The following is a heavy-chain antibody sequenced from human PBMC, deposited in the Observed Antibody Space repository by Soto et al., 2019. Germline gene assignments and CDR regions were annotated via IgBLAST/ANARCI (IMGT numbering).Heavy chain of an antibody. CDR2: IYYSGST. Sequence: QLQLQESGPGLVKPSETLSLICTVSGGSIASSLYYWGWVRQSPGKGLEWIESIYYSGSTHYNPSLKSRVTVSVDTSKSHFSLKLTSVTAADTAVYFCVSHRNYIVVSGSFFDYWSQGTLVTVSS. V-gene: IGHV4-39*01. CDR1: GGSIASSLYY. D-gene: IGHD6-19*01. J-gene: IGHJ4*02. CDR3: VSHRNYIVVSGSFFDY.